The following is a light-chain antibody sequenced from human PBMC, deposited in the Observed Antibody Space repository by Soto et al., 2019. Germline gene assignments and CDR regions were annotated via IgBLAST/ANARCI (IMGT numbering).Light chain of an antibody. J-gene: IGKJ2*01. CDR2: GAS. V-gene: IGKV3-20*01. Sequence: EIVLTQSPGTLSLSPGERATLSCSASQSFDSSYTAWYQQTAGQAPRLLIYGASNRATGIPDRFSGTGSGTDFALAISRLEPEDFAVYYCQQYGTSPPLYTFGQGTKLEI. CDR1: QSFDSSY. CDR3: QQYGTSPPLYT.